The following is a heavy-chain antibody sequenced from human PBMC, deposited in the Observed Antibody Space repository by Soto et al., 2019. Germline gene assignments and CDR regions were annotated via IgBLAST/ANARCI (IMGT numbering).Heavy chain of an antibody. CDR3: ARAQAWSIHDY. V-gene: IGHV1-46*03. CDR2: INPSGGST. D-gene: IGHD2-21*01. J-gene: IGHJ4*02. Sequence: QVQLVQSGAEVKKPGASVNISCKASGYTFTSYYMHWVRQAPGQGLEWVGTINPSGGSTTYEQKFQGSVTMTRDTATSTVYRELCSLISEDTAVYHCARAQAWSIHDYWGQGTLVTVSS. CDR1: GYTFTSYY.